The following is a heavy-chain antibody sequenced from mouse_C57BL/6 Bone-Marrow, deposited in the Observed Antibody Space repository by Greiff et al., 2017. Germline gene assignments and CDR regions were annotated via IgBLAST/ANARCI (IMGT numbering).Heavy chain of an antibody. V-gene: IGHV1-55*01. CDR2: IYPGSGST. D-gene: IGHD1-1*01. CDR3: AIPTVRGRAWFAY. Sequence: QVQLQQPGAELVKPGASVKMSCKASGYTFTSYWITWVKQRPGQGLEWIGDIYPGSGSTNYNEKFKSKATLTVDTSSSTAYMQLSSLTSEDSAVYYCAIPTVRGRAWFAYWGQGTLVTVSA. CDR1: GYTFTSYW. J-gene: IGHJ3*01.